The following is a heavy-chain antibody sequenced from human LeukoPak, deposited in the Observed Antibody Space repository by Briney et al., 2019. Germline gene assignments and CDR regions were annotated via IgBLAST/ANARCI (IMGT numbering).Heavy chain of an antibody. CDR3: ARDVSSGWYWSFDL. D-gene: IGHD6-19*01. Sequence: PGGSLRLSCAASGFTFSTYAMHWVRQAPGKGLEWVAVISYDGGNKYYTDSVKGRFTISRDNSKNTLYLQMNSLRTEDTAVYYCARDVSSGWYWSFDLWGRGTLVTVFS. CDR1: GFTFSTYA. CDR2: ISYDGGNK. V-gene: IGHV3-30-3*01. J-gene: IGHJ2*01.